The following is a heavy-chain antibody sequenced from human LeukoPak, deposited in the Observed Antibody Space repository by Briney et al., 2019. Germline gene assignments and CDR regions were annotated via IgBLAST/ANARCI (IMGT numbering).Heavy chain of an antibody. D-gene: IGHD4-17*01. V-gene: IGHV3-48*01. CDR3: ARIMTTVTTVEY. CDR1: GFTFSTYS. Sequence: GGSLRLSCAASGFTFSTYSMNWVRQAPGKGLEWVSYISSGSSTIHYADSVKGRFTISRGNAKNSLYLQMNSLRAEDTAVYYCARIMTTVTTVEYWGQGTLVTVSS. J-gene: IGHJ4*02. CDR2: ISSGSSTI.